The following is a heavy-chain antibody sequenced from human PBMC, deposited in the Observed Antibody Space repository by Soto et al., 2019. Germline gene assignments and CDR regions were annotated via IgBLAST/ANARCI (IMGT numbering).Heavy chain of an antibody. V-gene: IGHV4-59*01. CDR3: ARDSDYYGSGSYSYYYMDV. Sequence: QVQLQESGPGLVKPSETLSITCTVSGGSISSYYWSWIRQPPGKGLEWIGYIYYSGSTNYNPSLKSRVTISVDTSKNQFSLKLSSVTAADTAVYYCARDSDYYGSGSYSYYYMDVWGKGTTVTVSS. D-gene: IGHD3-10*01. J-gene: IGHJ6*03. CDR2: IYYSGST. CDR1: GGSISSYY.